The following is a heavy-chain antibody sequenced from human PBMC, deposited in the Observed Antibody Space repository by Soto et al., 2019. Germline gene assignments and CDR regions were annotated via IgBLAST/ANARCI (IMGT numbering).Heavy chain of an antibody. CDR3: ARGRYSLSYSFDY. Sequence: QVQLQESGPGLVKPSQTLSLTCTVSGDSINSNGFYWSWIRQHPEKGLEWIGYIYYNGNTLYNPSLGSRVTISVDTSKIQFSPHLTSVTAADTAVYYCARGRYSLSYSFDYWGQGTLVTVSS. V-gene: IGHV4-31*03. J-gene: IGHJ4*02. CDR1: GDSINSNGFY. CDR2: IYYNGNT. D-gene: IGHD5-18*01.